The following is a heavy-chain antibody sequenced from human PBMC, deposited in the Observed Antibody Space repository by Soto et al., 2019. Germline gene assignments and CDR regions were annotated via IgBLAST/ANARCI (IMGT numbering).Heavy chain of an antibody. CDR3: AKDLEVAVAGPPEYFQH. CDR1: GFTFSSYA. V-gene: IGHV3-23*01. Sequence: GGSLRLSCAASGFTFSSYAMSWVHQAPGKGLEWVSAISGSGGSTYYADSVKGRFTISRDNSKNTLYLQMNSLRAEDTAVYYCAKDLEVAVAGPPEYFQHWGQGTLVTVSS. CDR2: ISGSGGST. D-gene: IGHD6-19*01. J-gene: IGHJ1*01.